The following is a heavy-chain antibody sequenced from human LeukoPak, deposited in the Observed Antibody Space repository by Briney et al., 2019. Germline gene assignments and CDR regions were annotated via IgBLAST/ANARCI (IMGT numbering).Heavy chain of an antibody. V-gene: IGHV3-64D*06. Sequence: GGSLRLSCSASGFTFSSYTIHWVRQAPGRGLEYVSAISSNGGSTYYADSVKGRFTIYRDNSKNTLYLQMSSLRAEDTAVYYCVKVPSSGWSNDYWGQGTLVTVSS. J-gene: IGHJ4*02. CDR2: ISSNGGST. D-gene: IGHD6-19*01. CDR3: VKVPSSGWSNDY. CDR1: GFTFSSYT.